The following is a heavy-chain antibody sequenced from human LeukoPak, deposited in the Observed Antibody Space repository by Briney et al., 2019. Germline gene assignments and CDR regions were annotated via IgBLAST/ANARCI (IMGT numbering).Heavy chain of an antibody. D-gene: IGHD3-10*01. CDR2: ISSSSSTI. V-gene: IGHV3-48*01. J-gene: IGHJ4*02. CDR1: GFTFSSHS. Sequence: GGSLRLSCAASGFTFSSHSMNWVRQAPGKGLEWVSYISSSSSTIYYADSVKGRFTISRDNSKNTLYLQMNNVRAEDTAMYYCARDHRGVRDYFDYWGQGTLVTVSS. CDR3: ARDHRGVRDYFDY.